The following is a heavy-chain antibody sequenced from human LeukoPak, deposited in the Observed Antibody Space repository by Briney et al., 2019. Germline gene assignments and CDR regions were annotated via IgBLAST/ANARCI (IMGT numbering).Heavy chain of an antibody. Sequence: SETLSLTCDVSGGSITSGNWWTWVRQPPGKGLEWIGYIYYSGSTYYNPSLKSRVTISVDTSKNQFSLKLSSVTAADTAVYYCARGSRLSIAAAGMLMDYWGQGTLVTVSS. CDR2: IYYSGST. V-gene: IGHV4-30-4*01. CDR1: GGSITSGNW. J-gene: IGHJ4*02. CDR3: ARGSRLSIAAAGMLMDY. D-gene: IGHD6-13*01.